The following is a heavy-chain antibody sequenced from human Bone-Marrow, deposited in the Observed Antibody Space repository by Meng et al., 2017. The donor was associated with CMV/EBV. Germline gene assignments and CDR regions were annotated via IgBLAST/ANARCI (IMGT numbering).Heavy chain of an antibody. CDR3: ARAYSSAGYDFWSGYSYYFDY. CDR2: IYHSGST. V-gene: IGHV4-34*01. D-gene: IGHD3-3*01. Sequence: SETLSLTCAVYGGSFSGYYWSWIRQPPGKGLEWIGSIYHSGSTYYNPSLKSRVTISVDTSKNQFSLKLSSVPAADTAVYYCARAYSSAGYDFWSGYSYYFDYWGQGTLVTVSS. J-gene: IGHJ4*02. CDR1: GGSFSGYY.